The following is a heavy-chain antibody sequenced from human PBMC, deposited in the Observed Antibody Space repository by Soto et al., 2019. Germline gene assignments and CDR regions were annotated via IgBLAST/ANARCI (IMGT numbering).Heavy chain of an antibody. Sequence: ASVKVSCKASGYTFTSYYMHWVRQAPGQGLEWMGIINPSGGSTSYAQKFQGRVTMTRDTSTSTVYMELSSLRSEDTAVYYCASNIGYCSGGSCYNSVAFDIWGQGTMVTVSS. J-gene: IGHJ3*02. CDR2: INPSGGST. CDR3: ASNIGYCSGGSCYNSVAFDI. D-gene: IGHD2-15*01. V-gene: IGHV1-46*01. CDR1: GYTFTSYY.